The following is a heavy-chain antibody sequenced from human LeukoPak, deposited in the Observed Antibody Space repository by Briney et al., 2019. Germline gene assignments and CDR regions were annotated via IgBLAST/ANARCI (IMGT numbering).Heavy chain of an antibody. J-gene: IGHJ4*02. CDR2: ISGSDGST. Sequence: GGSLRLSCAASGFTMSWVRQAPGKGLGWVSAISGSDGSTYYADSVKGRFTISRDNSKNTLYLQMNSLRAEDTAVYYCASGRTGYHYLDYWGQGTLVTVSS. D-gene: IGHD3-9*01. CDR1: GFT. CDR3: ASGRTGYHYLDY. V-gene: IGHV3-23*01.